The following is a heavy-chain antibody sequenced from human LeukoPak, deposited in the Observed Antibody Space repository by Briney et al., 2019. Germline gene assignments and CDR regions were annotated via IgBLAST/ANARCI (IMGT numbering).Heavy chain of an antibody. CDR2: IYHSGST. CDR1: GYSISSGYY. J-gene: IGHJ4*02. CDR3: ARGRSNPRLGFGY. V-gene: IGHV4-38-2*01. D-gene: IGHD4-11*01. Sequence: SETLSLTCAVSGYSISSGYYWGWIRQPPGKGLEWIGSIYHSGSTYYNPSLKSRVTISVGTSKNQFSLKLSSVTAADTAVYYCARGRSNPRLGFGYWGQGTLVTVSS.